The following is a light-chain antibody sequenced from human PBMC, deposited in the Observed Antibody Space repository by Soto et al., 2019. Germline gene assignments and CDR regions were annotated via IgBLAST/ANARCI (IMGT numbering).Light chain of an antibody. V-gene: IGKV3-20*01. CDR1: QSVASGH. Sequence: EIVLTQSPGTLSLSPVERATLSCRASQSVASGHLAWYQQTPGQAPRLLVSDASSSATGIPDRLSGSASGTDFTLSISRLEPEDSAMCYCQQYGTAPITFGQGTRLE. J-gene: IGKJ5*01. CDR2: DAS. CDR3: QQYGTAPIT.